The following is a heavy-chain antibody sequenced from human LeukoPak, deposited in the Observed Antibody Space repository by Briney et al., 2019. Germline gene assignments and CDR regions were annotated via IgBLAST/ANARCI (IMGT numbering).Heavy chain of an antibody. V-gene: IGHV5-51*01. CDR3: ARLAVAGTFSAFDI. D-gene: IGHD6-19*01. CDR1: GYSFSTYW. Sequence: GGSLRLSCKDSGYSFSTYWIGWVRQMPGKGLEWMGIIYPGDSDTRYSPSFQGQVTISADKSISTAYLQWSSLKASDTAMYYCARLAVAGTFSAFDIWGQGTMVTVSS. J-gene: IGHJ3*02. CDR2: IYPGDSDT.